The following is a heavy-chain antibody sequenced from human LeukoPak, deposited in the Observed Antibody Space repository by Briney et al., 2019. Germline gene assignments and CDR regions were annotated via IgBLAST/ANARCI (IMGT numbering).Heavy chain of an antibody. Sequence: GGSLRLSCAASGFTFSSYSMNWVRQAPGKGLEWVSYISSSGSTIYYADSVKGRFTISRDNAKNSLYLQMNSLRAEDTAVYYCARGQRYSGYDCFDYWGQGTLVTVSS. CDR1: GFTFSSYS. V-gene: IGHV3-48*04. D-gene: IGHD5-12*01. J-gene: IGHJ4*02. CDR3: ARGQRYSGYDCFDY. CDR2: ISSSGSTI.